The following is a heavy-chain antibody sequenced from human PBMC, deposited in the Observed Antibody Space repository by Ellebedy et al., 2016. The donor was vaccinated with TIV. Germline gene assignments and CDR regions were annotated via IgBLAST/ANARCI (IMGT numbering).Heavy chain of an antibody. CDR1: GSTFDMYS. Sequence: GGSLRLSXAASGSTFDMYSMNWVRQAAGKGLEWISFIIGTGSTTYYADSVRGRFTVSRDNAKNSLYLQMNSLRDEDTALYYCARRGSYLGDAFDMWGHGAVVIVSS. D-gene: IGHD1-26*01. CDR3: ARRGSYLGDAFDM. V-gene: IGHV3-48*02. CDR2: IIGTGSTT. J-gene: IGHJ3*02.